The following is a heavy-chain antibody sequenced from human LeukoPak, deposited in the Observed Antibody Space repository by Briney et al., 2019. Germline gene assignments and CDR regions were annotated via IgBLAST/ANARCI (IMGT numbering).Heavy chain of an antibody. CDR2: ISSSGSTI. Sequence: GGSLRLSCAASGFTFSSYEMNWVRQAPGKGLEWVSYISSSGSTIYYADSVRGRFTISRDNAKNSLYLQMNSLRAEDMALYYCAKDRGAALINAFDIWGQGTMVTVSS. CDR1: GFTFSSYE. J-gene: IGHJ3*02. CDR3: AKDRGAALINAFDI. D-gene: IGHD3-10*01. V-gene: IGHV3-48*03.